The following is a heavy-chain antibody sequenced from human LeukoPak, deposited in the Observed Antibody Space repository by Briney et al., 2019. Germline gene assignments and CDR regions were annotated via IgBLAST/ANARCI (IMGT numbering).Heavy chain of an antibody. CDR3: ASSGGGYGDAFDI. D-gene: IGHD6-19*01. CDR1: GFTVSSNY. J-gene: IGHJ3*02. V-gene: IGHV3-53*04. CDR2: IYSGGST. Sequence: GGSLRLSCAASGFTVSSNYMSWVRQAPGKGLEWVSVIYSGGSTYYADSVKGRFIISRHNTKNTLYLQMNSLRADDAAVYYCASSGGGYGDAFDIWGQGTMVTVSS.